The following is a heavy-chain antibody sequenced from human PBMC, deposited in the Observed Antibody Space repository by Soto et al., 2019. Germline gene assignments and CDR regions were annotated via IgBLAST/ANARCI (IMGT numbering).Heavy chain of an antibody. V-gene: IGHV3-74*01. Sequence: GGSLRLSCAASGFTFSSYWMHWVRQAPGKGLVWVSRINSDGSSISYADSVKGRFTISRDNSKNTLYLQMNSLRAEDTAVYYCAKGRPPNDNSVRRGGTDYCAHRT. CDR1: GFTFSSYW. CDR2: INSDGSSI. D-gene: IGHD3-22*01. CDR3: AKGRPPNDNSVRRGGTDY. J-gene: IGHJ4*01.